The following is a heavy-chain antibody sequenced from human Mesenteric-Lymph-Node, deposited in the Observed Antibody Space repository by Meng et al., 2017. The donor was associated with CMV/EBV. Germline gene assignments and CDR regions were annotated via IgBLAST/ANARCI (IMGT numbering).Heavy chain of an antibody. CDR3: ARGEYSSPDY. D-gene: IGHD6-6*01. CDR2: IYYSGST. CDR1: GGSISSSSYY. V-gene: IGHV4-39*07. Sequence: SETLSLTCTVSGGSISSSSYYWGWIRQPPGKGLEWIGSIYYSGSTYCNPSLKSRVTISVDTSKNQFSLKLSSVTAADTAVYYCARGEYSSPDYWGQGTLVTVSS. J-gene: IGHJ4*02.